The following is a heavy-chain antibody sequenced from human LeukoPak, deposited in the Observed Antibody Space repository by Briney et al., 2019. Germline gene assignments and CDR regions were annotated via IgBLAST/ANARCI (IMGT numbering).Heavy chain of an antibody. CDR2: IYYSGGT. CDR1: GGSISSYY. Sequence: SETLSLTCTVSGGSISSYYWSWIRQPPGKGLEWIGYIYYSGGTNYNPSLKSRVTISVDTSKNQFSLKLSSVTAADTAVYYCARDPGASVFDYWGQGTLVTVSS. D-gene: IGHD3-10*01. J-gene: IGHJ4*02. CDR3: ARDPGASVFDY. V-gene: IGHV4-59*01.